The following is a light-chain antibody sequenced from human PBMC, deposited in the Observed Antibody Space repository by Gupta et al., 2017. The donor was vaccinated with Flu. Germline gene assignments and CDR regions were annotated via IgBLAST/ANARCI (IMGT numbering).Light chain of an antibody. CDR1: QNINKY. V-gene: IGKV1-33*01. Sequence: DIQMTQSPSSLSASVGDRVTITCQASQNINKYLNWYQQQPGQATKRLIVAATNLEIGVPSRFGRSGAEADFTSTISSLPEEDIAKYYCQQYDNLYSFGQGTKLEIK. J-gene: IGKJ2*03. CDR2: AAT. CDR3: QQYDNLYS.